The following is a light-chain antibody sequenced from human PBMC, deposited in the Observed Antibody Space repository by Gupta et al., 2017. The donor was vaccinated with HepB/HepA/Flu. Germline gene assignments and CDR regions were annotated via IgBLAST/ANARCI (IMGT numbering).Light chain of an antibody. CDR3: QSADKSGTYVV. J-gene: IGLJ2*01. Sequence: SSEVTQPPSVSVSPGQTARITCSGDGFPRQYVYWYQQKPGQAPVLVIYKDTERPSGIPGRFSGSISGTTVTLTISGVQAEDEADYYCQSADKSGTYVVFGGGTKLTVL. V-gene: IGLV3-25*03. CDR1: GFPRQY. CDR2: KDT.